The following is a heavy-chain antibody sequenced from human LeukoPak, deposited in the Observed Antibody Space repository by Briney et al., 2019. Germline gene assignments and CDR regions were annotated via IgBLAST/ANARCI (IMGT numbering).Heavy chain of an antibody. CDR2: ISGSGGST. CDR1: GFTFSSYA. Sequence: GGSLRLSCAASGFTFSSYAMSWVRQAPGKGLEWVSAISGSGGSTYYADSVKGRFTISRDNSKNTLYPQMNSRRAEDTAVYYCAKGPYDYVWGSYRYSREYYFDYWGQGTLVTVSS. J-gene: IGHJ4*02. V-gene: IGHV3-23*01. CDR3: AKGPYDYVWGSYRYSREYYFDY. D-gene: IGHD3-16*02.